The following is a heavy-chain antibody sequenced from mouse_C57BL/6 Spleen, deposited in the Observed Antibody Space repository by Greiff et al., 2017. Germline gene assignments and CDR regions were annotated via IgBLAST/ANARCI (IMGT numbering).Heavy chain of an antibody. J-gene: IGHJ3*01. V-gene: IGHV1-55*01. Sequence: QVQLQQPGAELVKPGASVKMSCKASGYTFTSYWITWVKQRPGQGLEWIGDIYPGSGSTNYNEKFKSKATLTVDTSSSTAYMQLSSLTSEDSAVYYCARARLYDGYWFDYWGQGTLVTVSA. CDR3: ARARLYDGYWFDY. CDR2: IYPGSGST. CDR1: GYTFTSYW. D-gene: IGHD2-3*01.